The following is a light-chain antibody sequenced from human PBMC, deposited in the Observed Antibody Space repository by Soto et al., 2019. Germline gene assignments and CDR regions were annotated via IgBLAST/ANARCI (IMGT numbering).Light chain of an antibody. CDR2: WAS. Sequence: DIVMTQSPDSLAVSLGDRATINCKSSQSVLYSSNNKNYLAWYQQKPGQPPKLLIYWASTRESGVPDRFSGSGSGTDFTLTISSLQAEDVAFYYCQQYYSTPVTFGQGTKLEIK. J-gene: IGKJ2*01. V-gene: IGKV4-1*01. CDR3: QQYYSTPVT. CDR1: QSVLYSSNNKNY.